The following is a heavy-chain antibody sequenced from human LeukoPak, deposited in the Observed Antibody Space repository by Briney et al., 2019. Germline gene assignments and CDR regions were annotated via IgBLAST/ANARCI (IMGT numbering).Heavy chain of an antibody. CDR1: GFSFASYE. J-gene: IGHJ4*02. V-gene: IGHV3-48*03. CDR3: AASTKHTAMVDY. D-gene: IGHD5-18*01. CDR2: ISSDGRVE. Sequence: PGGSLRLSCAASGFSFASYEMNWVRQAPGKGLEWVSHISSDGRVETYLDSVRGRFTMSRDNAKDLLVLQMNGLRAEDTAVYYCAASTKHTAMVDYWGQGTLVTVSS.